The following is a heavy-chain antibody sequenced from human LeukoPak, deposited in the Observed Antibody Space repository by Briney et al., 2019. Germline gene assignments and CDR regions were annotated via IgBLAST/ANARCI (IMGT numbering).Heavy chain of an antibody. J-gene: IGHJ4*02. Sequence: SVKVSCKASGGTFSSYAISWVRQAPGQGLEWMGGIIPIFGTANYTQKFQGRVTITTDESTSTAYMELSSLRSEDTAVYYCARGGCSGGSCPYYFDYWGQGTLVTVSS. CDR3: ARGGCSGGSCPYYFDY. CDR2: IIPIFGTA. V-gene: IGHV1-69*05. D-gene: IGHD2-15*01. CDR1: GGTFSSYA.